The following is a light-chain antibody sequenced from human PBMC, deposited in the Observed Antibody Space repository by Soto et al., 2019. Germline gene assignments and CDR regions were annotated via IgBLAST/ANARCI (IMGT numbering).Light chain of an antibody. CDR1: SGHSTYI. V-gene: IGLV4-60*02. Sequence: QSVLTQSSSASASLGSSVKLTCTLSSGHSTYIIAWHQQQPGKAPRYLMKLEGSGSYNKGSGIPDRFSVSSSGADRYLTISNLSYEDEADHYSETWDTNVVVFGGGTKLTVL. J-gene: IGLJ2*01. CDR2: LEGSGSY. CDR3: ETWDTNVVV.